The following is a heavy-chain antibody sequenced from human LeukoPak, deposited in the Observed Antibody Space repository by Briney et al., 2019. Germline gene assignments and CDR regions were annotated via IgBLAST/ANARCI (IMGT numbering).Heavy chain of an antibody. V-gene: IGHV3-48*03. J-gene: IGHJ4*02. CDR1: GFIFSSYE. D-gene: IGHD2-15*01. CDR3: AAYCSGGSCYGGGVDY. CDR2: ITSSGSTI. Sequence: GGSLRLSCAASGFIFSSYEMNWVRQAPGKGLECVSYITSSGSTIYYADSVKGRFTISRDNARNSLYLQMNSLRAEDTAVYYCAAYCSGGSCYGGGVDYWGQGTLVTVSS.